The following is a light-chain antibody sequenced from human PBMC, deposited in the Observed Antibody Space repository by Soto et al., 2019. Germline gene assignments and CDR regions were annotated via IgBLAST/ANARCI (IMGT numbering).Light chain of an antibody. CDR2: DAS. V-gene: IGKV3-11*01. Sequence: EIVMTQSPAILSVSPGERATLSCRASQSVRSYVAWYQQKPGQAPRLLIYDASNRATGIPARFSGGGSGTDFTLTISRLEPEDFAVYYCQQYGDTPWTFGQGTKVDI. CDR3: QQYGDTPWT. CDR1: QSVRSY. J-gene: IGKJ1*01.